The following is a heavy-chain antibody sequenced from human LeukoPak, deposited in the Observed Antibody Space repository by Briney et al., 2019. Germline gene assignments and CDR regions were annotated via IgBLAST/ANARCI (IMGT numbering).Heavy chain of an antibody. CDR2: IYYSGST. V-gene: IGHV4-31*03. CDR1: GGSISSGGYY. D-gene: IGHD3-9*01. CDR3: AREGYDILTGYYFDY. J-gene: IGHJ4*02. Sequence: PSETLSLTCTVSGGSISSGGYYWSWIRQHPGKGLEWIGYIYYSGSTYYNPSLKSRVTISVDTSKNQFSLKLSSVTAADTAVYYCAREGYDILTGYYFDYWGQGTLVTVSS.